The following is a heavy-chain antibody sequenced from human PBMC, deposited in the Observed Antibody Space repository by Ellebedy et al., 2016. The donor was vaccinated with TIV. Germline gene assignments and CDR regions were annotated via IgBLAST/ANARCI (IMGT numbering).Heavy chain of an antibody. V-gene: IGHV3-74*01. Sequence: GESLKISXAASEFTFSRYWMHWVRKAPGKGLVWVSRIHPDGSRRDYADSVKGRFTISRDNAKYTLYLQMNSLNVEDTAVYYCARDPPSDLSAAGFDYWGQGTLVTVSS. CDR3: ARDPPSDLSAAGFDY. J-gene: IGHJ4*02. D-gene: IGHD6-13*01. CDR2: IHPDGSRR. CDR1: EFTFSRYW.